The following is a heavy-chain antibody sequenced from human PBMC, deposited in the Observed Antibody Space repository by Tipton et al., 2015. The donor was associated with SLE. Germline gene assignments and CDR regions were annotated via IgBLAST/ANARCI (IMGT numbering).Heavy chain of an antibody. CDR3: ARHRIAAPLFDY. D-gene: IGHD6-6*01. CDR1: GGSISSSSYY. Sequence: TLSLTCTVSGGSISSSSYYWGGIRQPPGKGLEWLGSIYYSGSTYYNPSLKSRVTISVDTSKNQFSLKLSSVTAADTAVYYCARHRIAAPLFDYWGQGTLVTVSS. J-gene: IGHJ4*02. V-gene: IGHV4-39*01. CDR2: IYYSGST.